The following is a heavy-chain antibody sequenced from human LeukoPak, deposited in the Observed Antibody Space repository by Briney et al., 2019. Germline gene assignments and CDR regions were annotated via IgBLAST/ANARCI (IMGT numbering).Heavy chain of an antibody. CDR2: ISWNGGST. D-gene: IGHD6-19*01. J-gene: IGHJ4*02. V-gene: IGHV3-43D*03. Sequence: PGGSLRLSCAASGFTFDDYAMHWVRQAPGKGLEWISLISWNGGSTYYAESVKGRFTISRDNSKNSLYLQMNRLRPEDTGLYYCAKDIYDHSSGWYPPPDYWGQGTLVTVSS. CDR3: AKDIYDHSSGWYPPPDY. CDR1: GFTFDDYA.